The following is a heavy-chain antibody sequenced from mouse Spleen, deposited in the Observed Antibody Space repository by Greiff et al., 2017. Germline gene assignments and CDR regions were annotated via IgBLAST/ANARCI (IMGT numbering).Heavy chain of an antibody. CDR1: GYTFTSYV. J-gene: IGHJ1*01. D-gene: IGHD2-2*01. CDR2: INPYNDGT. CDR3: ARNGYDGWYFDV. Sequence: VQLKESGPELVKPGASVKMSCKASGYTFTSYVMHWVKQKPGQGLEWIGYINPYNDGTKYNEKFKGKATLTSDKSSSTAYMELSSLTSEDSAVYYCARNGYDGWYFDVWGAGTTVTVSS. V-gene: IGHV1-14*01.